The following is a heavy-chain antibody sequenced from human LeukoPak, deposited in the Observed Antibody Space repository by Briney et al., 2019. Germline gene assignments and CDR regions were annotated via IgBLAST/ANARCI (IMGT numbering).Heavy chain of an antibody. D-gene: IGHD6-19*01. CDR2: IRYDGSNK. Sequence: GGSLRPSCAASGFTFSSYGMHWVRQAPGKGLEWVAFIRYDGSNKYYADSVKGRFTISRDNSKNTLYLQMNSLRAEDTAVYYCAKDSSGRPDYYMDVWGKGTTVTVSS. J-gene: IGHJ6*03. CDR3: AKDSSGRPDYYMDV. CDR1: GFTFSSYG. V-gene: IGHV3-30*02.